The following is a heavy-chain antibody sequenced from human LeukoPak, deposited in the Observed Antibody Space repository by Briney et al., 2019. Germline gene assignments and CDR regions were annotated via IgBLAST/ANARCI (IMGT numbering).Heavy chain of an antibody. CDR1: GFTFSSYG. D-gene: IGHD2-2*01. V-gene: IGHV3-30*18. Sequence: GRSLRLSCAASGFTFSSYGMHWVRQAPGKGLEWVAVISYDGSNKYYADSVKGRFTISRDNSKNTLYLQMNSLRAEDTAVYYCAKDLAAAMTYYYYGMDVWGQGTTVTVSS. J-gene: IGHJ6*02. CDR2: ISYDGSNK. CDR3: AKDLAAAMTYYYYGMDV.